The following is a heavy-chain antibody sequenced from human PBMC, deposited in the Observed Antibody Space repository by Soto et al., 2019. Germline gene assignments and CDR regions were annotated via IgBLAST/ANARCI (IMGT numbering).Heavy chain of an antibody. J-gene: IGHJ4*02. CDR2: IYYSGST. CDR1: GGSISSYY. Sequence: QVQLQESGPGLVKPSETLSLTCTVSGGSISSYYWSWIRQPPGKGLEWIGYIYYSGSTNYNPSLKSRVTISVDTSKNQFSXXXXXXXXXXXXXXXXXXXWGYYFDYWGQGTLVTVSS. CDR3: XXXWGYYFDY. D-gene: IGHD3-16*01. V-gene: IGHV4-59*01.